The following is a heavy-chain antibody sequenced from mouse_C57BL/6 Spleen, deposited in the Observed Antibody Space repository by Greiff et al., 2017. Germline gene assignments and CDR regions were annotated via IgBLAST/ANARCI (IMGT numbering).Heavy chain of an antibody. Sequence: EVQLQESGGGLVQSGRSLRLSCATSGFTFSDFYMEWVRQAPGKGLEWIAASRNKANDYTTECMSSVKGRFNGSRDTSQSNLYLQMNALRAEDTAIYYCARVHYYLYAMDYWGQGTSVTVSS. J-gene: IGHJ4*01. CDR2: SRNKANDYTT. D-gene: IGHD1-2*01. CDR3: ARVHYYLYAMDY. V-gene: IGHV7-1*01. CDR1: GFTFSDFY.